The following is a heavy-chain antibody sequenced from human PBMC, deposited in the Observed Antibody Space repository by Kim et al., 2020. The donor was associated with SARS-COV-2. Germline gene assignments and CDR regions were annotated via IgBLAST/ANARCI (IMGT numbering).Heavy chain of an antibody. CDR2: IYYSGST. J-gene: IGHJ5*02. Sequence: SETLSLTCTVSGGSISSSSYYWGWIRQPPGKGLEWIGSIYYSGSTYYNPSLKSRVTISVDTSKNQFSLKLSSVTAADTAVYYCARDGAYYDFWSGYSWFAPWGQGTLVTVSS. D-gene: IGHD3-3*01. CDR3: ARDGAYYDFWSGYSWFAP. CDR1: GGSISSSSYY. V-gene: IGHV4-39*07.